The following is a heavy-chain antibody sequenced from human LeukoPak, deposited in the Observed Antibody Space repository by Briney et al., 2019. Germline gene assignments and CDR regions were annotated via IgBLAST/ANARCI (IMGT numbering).Heavy chain of an antibody. CDR3: ARDGSGYYHYYYYYYMDV. V-gene: IGHV3-30*03. CDR1: GFTFSSYG. Sequence: GGSLRLSCAASGFTFSSYGMHWVRQAPGKGLEWVAVISYDGSNKYYADSVKGRFTISRDNSKNTLYLQMNSLRAEDTAVYYCARDGSGYYHYYYYYYMDVWGKGTTVTVSS. D-gene: IGHD3-3*01. J-gene: IGHJ6*03. CDR2: ISYDGSNK.